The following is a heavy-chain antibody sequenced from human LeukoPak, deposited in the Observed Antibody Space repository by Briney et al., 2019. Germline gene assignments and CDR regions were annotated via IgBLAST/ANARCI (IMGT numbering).Heavy chain of an antibody. J-gene: IGHJ4*02. V-gene: IGHV1-69*13. CDR2: IIPILGTA. CDR1: GCTFSSYA. D-gene: IGHD1-1*01. Sequence: SVKESCKASGCTFSSYAISWVRQAPGQGLEGMGGIIPILGTANSAQKFQGRVTITADESTSTAYMELSSLRSEDTAVYYCARGTTDDGPGYWGQGTLVTVSS. CDR3: ARGTTDDGPGY.